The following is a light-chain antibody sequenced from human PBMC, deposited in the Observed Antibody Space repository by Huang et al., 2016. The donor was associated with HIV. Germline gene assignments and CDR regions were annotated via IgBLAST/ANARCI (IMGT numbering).Light chain of an antibody. CDR1: QAVSSDD. V-gene: IGKV3-20*01. J-gene: IGKJ2*01. CDR2: GAS. Sequence: EVVLTQSPGTLSLSPGEGATLSCRASQAVSSDDFAWYQHKPGQAPRLLIYGASSRAADSPDRFSGSVSGTDFTLTISRVEPEDFAVYYCQQYGNSASYTFGQGTKLEIK. CDR3: QQYGNSASYT.